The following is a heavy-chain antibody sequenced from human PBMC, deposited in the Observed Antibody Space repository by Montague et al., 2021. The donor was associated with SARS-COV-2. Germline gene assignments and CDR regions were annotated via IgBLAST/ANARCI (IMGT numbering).Heavy chain of an antibody. D-gene: IGHD3-22*01. CDR1: GGSISSSSSY. Sequence: SETLSLTCTVYGGSISSSSSYWGWLRQPPGMGLEWIGSIYYSGSTYYNPSLKSRITISVDTSKNQFSLRLTSVTAADTAVYYCARDIRIPMLIVIQGYGMDVWGQGTTVTVSS. V-gene: IGHV4-39*07. J-gene: IGHJ6*02. CDR3: ARDIRIPMLIVIQGYGMDV. CDR2: IYYSGST.